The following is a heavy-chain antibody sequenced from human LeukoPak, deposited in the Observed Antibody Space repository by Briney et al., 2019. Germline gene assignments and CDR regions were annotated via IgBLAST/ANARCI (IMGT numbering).Heavy chain of an antibody. V-gene: IGHV3-7*01. D-gene: IGHD5-12*01. CDR2: INQDGSAE. CDR1: GFTFSSYA. Sequence: QPGGSLRLSCAASGFTFSSYAMSWVRQAPGKGLEWVASINQDGSAEFYVDSVKGRFTVSRDNAENSLYLQTNRLRAEDTAVYYCVRLWGDATIFDLWGQGTLVTVSS. CDR3: VRLWGDATIFDL. J-gene: IGHJ4*02.